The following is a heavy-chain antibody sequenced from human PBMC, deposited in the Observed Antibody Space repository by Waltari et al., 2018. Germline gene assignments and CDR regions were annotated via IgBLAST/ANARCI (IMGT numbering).Heavy chain of an antibody. Sequence: QVQLVQSGAEVKKPGSSVKVSCKASGGTFSSYAISWVRPAPGQGLEWMGRIIPIFGTANYAQKFQGRVTITADKSTSTAYMELSSLRSEDTAVYYCARAVILKGSFGYYYYYMDVWGKGTTVTVSS. V-gene: IGHV1-69*08. CDR1: GGTFSSYA. D-gene: IGHD3-16*01. CDR3: ARAVILKGSFGYYYYYMDV. J-gene: IGHJ6*03. CDR2: IIPIFGTA.